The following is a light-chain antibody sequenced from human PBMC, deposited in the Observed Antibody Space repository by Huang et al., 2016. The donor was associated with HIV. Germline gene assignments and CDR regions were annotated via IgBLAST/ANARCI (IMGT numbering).Light chain of an antibody. CDR3: QQYNNWLLS. CDR2: GSS. Sequence: EIVMTQSPATLSLSPGERATLSCRANKSVNTNLAWYQQRFGQAPRLLIYGSSTRASGIPARFSGSGSGTDFTLTISSLQSEDVALYFCQQYNNWLLSCGGGTKVDI. CDR1: KSVNTN. V-gene: IGKV3-15*01. J-gene: IGKJ4*01.